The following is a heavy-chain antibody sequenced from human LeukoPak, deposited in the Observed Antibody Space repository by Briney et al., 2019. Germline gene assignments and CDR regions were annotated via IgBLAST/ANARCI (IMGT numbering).Heavy chain of an antibody. V-gene: IGHV6-1*01. CDR2: TYYRSKWYN. Sequence: SQTLSLTCAISGDSVSSNSAAWNCIRQSPSRGLEWLGRTYYRSKWYNDYAVSVKSRITINPDTSKNQFSLQLNSVTPEDTAVYYCTRDSVGAPNYYYYGMDVWGQGTTVTVSS. J-gene: IGHJ6*02. D-gene: IGHD3-3*01. CDR1: GDSVSSNSAA. CDR3: TRDSVGAPNYYYYGMDV.